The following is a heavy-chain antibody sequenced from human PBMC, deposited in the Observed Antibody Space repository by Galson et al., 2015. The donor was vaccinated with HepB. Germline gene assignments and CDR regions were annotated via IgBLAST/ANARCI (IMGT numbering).Heavy chain of an antibody. CDR2: ISGSGGST. Sequence: SLRLSCAAFGFTFSSYWMHWVRQAPGKGLEWVSAISGSGGSTYYADSVKGRFTISRDNSKNTLYLQMNSLRAEDTAVYYCAKTNRGYSYGERYLDYWGQGTLVTVSS. CDR3: AKTNRGYSYGERYLDY. J-gene: IGHJ4*02. V-gene: IGHV3-23*01. CDR1: GFTFSSYW. D-gene: IGHD5-18*01.